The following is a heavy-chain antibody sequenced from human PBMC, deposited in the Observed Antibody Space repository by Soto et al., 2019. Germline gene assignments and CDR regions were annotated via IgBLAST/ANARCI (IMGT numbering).Heavy chain of an antibody. CDR2: IYYSGNT. CDR3: AREVMIFGVAPYFDY. D-gene: IGHD3-3*01. Sequence: QVQLQESGPGLVKPLQTLSLTCTVSGGSISSCDYYWSWIRQPPGKGLEWIGSIYYSGNTYYHPSLKGRVTISVDTSKAQFSLKLSSVTAADTAVYYCAREVMIFGVAPYFDYWGQGTLVTVSS. J-gene: IGHJ4*02. V-gene: IGHV4-30-4*01. CDR1: GGSISSCDYY.